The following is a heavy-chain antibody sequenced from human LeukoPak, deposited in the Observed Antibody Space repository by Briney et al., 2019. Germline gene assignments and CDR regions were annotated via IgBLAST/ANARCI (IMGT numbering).Heavy chain of an antibody. J-gene: IGHJ4*02. CDR1: DYTFNNYG. CDR2: ISAYNANT. Sequence: GASVKVSCKASDYTFNNYGISWVRQAPGQGLEWMGWISAYNANTNYAQKFQGRVTLTTDTSTSTAYMELRSLRSDDTAVYYCARARKYYDSCGYDYWGQGTLVTVSS. V-gene: IGHV1-18*01. D-gene: IGHD3-22*01. CDR3: ARARKYYDSCGYDY.